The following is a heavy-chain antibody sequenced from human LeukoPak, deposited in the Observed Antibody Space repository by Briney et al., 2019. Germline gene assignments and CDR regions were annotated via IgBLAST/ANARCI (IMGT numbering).Heavy chain of an antibody. J-gene: IGHJ4*02. CDR3: ARRRGWKPLLVYFDY. D-gene: IGHD2-15*01. V-gene: IGHV4-59*08. CDR1: GGSISSYY. CDR2: LYHSGTP. Sequence: SETLSLTCTVSGGSISSYYWSWVRQSPGKGLEWIGYLYHSGTPRYNPSLKSRVTISADTSRNQFFLDLNSTTAADTAVYYCARRRGWKPLLVYFDYWGQGVLATVSS.